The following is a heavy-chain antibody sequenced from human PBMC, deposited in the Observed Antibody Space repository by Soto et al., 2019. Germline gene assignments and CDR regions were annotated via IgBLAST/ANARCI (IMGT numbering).Heavy chain of an antibody. CDR3: XXXXXXIFGVVNLWYFDL. Sequence: QVQLVQSGAEVKKPGASVKVSCKASGYTFTSYGISWVRQAPGQGLEWMGWISADNGNTNYAQKLQGRVTMTTDTSTSTAYKELRSLRSDDTAVYYCXXXXXXIFGVVNLWYFDLWGRGTLVTVSS. J-gene: IGHJ2*01. D-gene: IGHD3-3*01. CDR1: GYTFTSYG. CDR2: ISADNGNT. V-gene: IGHV1-18*01.